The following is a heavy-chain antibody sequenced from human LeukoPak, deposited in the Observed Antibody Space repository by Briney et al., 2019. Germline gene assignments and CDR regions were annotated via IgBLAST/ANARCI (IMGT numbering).Heavy chain of an antibody. CDR2: ISSSSSYI. J-gene: IGHJ6*04. CDR3: ARDWVDV. Sequence: GGSLRLSCAASGFTFSSYSMNWVLQAPGKGLDWVSSISSSSSYIYYADSVKGRFTSSRDNATNSLYLHMSSLRAEDTAVYYCARDWVDVWGKGTTVTVSS. V-gene: IGHV3-21*01. CDR1: GFTFSSYS. D-gene: IGHD3-16*01.